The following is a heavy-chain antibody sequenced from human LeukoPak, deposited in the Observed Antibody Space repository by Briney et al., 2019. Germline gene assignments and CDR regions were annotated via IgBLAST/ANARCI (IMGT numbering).Heavy chain of an antibody. J-gene: IGHJ4*02. CDR1: GFTFGSYG. CDR2: ISPSGDRT. Sequence: GGSLRLSCAASGFTFGSYGMSWVRQAPGKGLEWVSFISPSGDRTSNADSVEGRFTISRDNPTDTLYSQMNSLRDEDTAGYYCAIMHGYYDGSGYWVQWGQGTLVTVSS. D-gene: IGHD3-22*01. V-gene: IGHV3-23*01. CDR3: AIMHGYYDGSGYWVQ.